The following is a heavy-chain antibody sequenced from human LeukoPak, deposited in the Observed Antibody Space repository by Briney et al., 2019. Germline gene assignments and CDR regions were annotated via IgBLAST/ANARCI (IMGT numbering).Heavy chain of an antibody. J-gene: IGHJ4*02. D-gene: IGHD3-22*01. CDR1: GFTFSSYG. Sequence: PGGSLRLSCAASGFTFSSYGMHWVRQAPGKGLEWVAFIRYDGSNKYYADSVKGRFTISRDNSKNTLYLQMNSLRAEDTALYYCARDNLYDSIGYYSAYWGQGTLVTVSS. CDR2: IRYDGSNK. CDR3: ARDNLYDSIGYYSAY. V-gene: IGHV3-30*02.